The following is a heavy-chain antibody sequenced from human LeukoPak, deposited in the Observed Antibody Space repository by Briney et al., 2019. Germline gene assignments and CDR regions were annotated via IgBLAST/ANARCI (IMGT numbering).Heavy chain of an antibody. CDR1: GITFSNVV. V-gene: IGHV3-15*01. D-gene: IGHD2-21*02. CDR3: TASMSRGVTAARN. CDR2: IKAKIDGGTT. Sequence: PGGSLRLSCAASGITFSNVVMSWVRPAPGKGLEWIGRIKAKIDGGTTAYAAPVNGRFTISRDDSQNMLFLHMNSLETEDAALYYCTASMSRGVTAARNWGQGTLVTVSS. J-gene: IGHJ4*02.